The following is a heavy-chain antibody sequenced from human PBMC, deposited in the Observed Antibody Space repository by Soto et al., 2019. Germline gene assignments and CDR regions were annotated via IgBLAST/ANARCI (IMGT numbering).Heavy chain of an antibody. D-gene: IGHD2-15*01. Sequence: EVQLVASGGGLVQPGGSLRLSCAASGFTFSSYSMNWVRQAPGKGLEWVSYITTISSTIYYADSVKGRFTISRDNAQHSLYLQMNSLRGADTAVYYCAVLRTGSGGSYYYGMDVGGQGTTVTVSS. CDR2: ITTISSTI. CDR1: GFTFSSYS. V-gene: IGHV3-48*01. CDR3: AVLRTGSGGSYYYGMDV. J-gene: IGHJ6*02.